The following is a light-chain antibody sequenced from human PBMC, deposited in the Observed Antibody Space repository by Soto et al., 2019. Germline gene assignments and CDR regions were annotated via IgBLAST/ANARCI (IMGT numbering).Light chain of an antibody. Sequence: QPVLTQSSSASASLGSSVKLTCTLSSGHSSYIIAWHQQQPGKAPRYLMKREGSGSYNKGSGVPDRFSGSSSGADRYLTISNLQSEDEADYYCETLDSNPHVVFGGGTKLTVL. CDR2: REGSGSY. J-gene: IGLJ2*01. CDR3: ETLDSNPHVV. CDR1: SGHSSYI. V-gene: IGLV4-60*03.